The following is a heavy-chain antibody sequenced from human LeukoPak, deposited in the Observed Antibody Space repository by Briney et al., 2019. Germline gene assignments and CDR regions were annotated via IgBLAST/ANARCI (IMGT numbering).Heavy chain of an antibody. J-gene: IGHJ5*02. CDR2: IYTSGST. D-gene: IGHD2-15*01. CDR3: AGQVVVAANLNWFDP. V-gene: IGHV4-4*09. CDR1: GGSISSYY. Sequence: SETLSLTCTVSGGSISSYYWSWIRQPPGKGLEWIGYIYTSGSTNYNPSLKSRVTISVDTSKNQFSLKLSSVTAADTAVYYCAGQVVVAANLNWFDPWGQGTLVTVSS.